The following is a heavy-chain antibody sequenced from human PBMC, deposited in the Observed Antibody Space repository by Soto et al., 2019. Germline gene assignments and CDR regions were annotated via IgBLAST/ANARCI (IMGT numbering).Heavy chain of an antibody. J-gene: IGHJ6*02. Sequence: QVQLVESGGGVVQPGRSLRLSCAASGFTFSSYAMHWVRQAPGKGLEWEAVISYDGSNKYYADSVKGRFTISRDNSKNTLYLQMNSLRAEDTAVYYCARDLTQLGVGLYYYYGMDVWGQGTTVTVSS. CDR1: GFTFSSYA. CDR2: ISYDGSNK. V-gene: IGHV3-30-3*01. CDR3: ARDLTQLGVGLYYYYGMDV. D-gene: IGHD1-1*01.